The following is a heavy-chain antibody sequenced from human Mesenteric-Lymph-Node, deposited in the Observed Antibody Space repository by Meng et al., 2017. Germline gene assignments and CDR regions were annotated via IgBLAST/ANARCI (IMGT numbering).Heavy chain of an antibody. V-gene: IGHV4-39*07. Sequence: SETLSLTCTVSGGSISSSSYYWGWIRQPPGKGLEWIGSIYYSGSTYYNPSLKSRVTISVDTSKNQFSLKLSSVTAADTAVYYCASDQSYGYGGYFDYWGQGTLVTVSS. CDR1: GGSISSSSYY. D-gene: IGHD5-18*01. CDR2: IYYSGST. J-gene: IGHJ4*02. CDR3: ASDQSYGYGGYFDY.